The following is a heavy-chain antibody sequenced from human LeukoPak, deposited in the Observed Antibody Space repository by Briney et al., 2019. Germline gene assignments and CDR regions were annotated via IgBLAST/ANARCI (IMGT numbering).Heavy chain of an antibody. Sequence: SETLPPTCAVSGVPVDDYYWSWIRQSPEKGLEWIGEVSPGGYTTYNPSLKSRVIISEDTSENQLSLRVTSVTAADTALYYCARIRCGHGQARCYNHWAQDRRHTLSS. CDR1: GVPVDDYY. CDR2: VSPGGYT. D-gene: IGHD2-21*01. CDR3: ARIRCGHGQARCYNH. V-gene: IGHV4-34*01. J-gene: IGHJ1*01.